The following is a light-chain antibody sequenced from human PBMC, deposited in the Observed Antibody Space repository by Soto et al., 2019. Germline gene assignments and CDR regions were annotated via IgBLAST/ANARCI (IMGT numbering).Light chain of an antibody. V-gene: IGLV2-14*01. Sequence: QSALTQPASVSGSPGQSIAISCTGTSSDVGGYSYVSWYQQQPGKAPKLVISDVSNRPSGVSDRFSGSKSGNTASLTISGLQTEDEADYYCASSTTSSTYVFGTGTQLTVL. CDR1: SSDVGGYSY. CDR3: ASSTTSSTYV. J-gene: IGLJ1*01. CDR2: DVS.